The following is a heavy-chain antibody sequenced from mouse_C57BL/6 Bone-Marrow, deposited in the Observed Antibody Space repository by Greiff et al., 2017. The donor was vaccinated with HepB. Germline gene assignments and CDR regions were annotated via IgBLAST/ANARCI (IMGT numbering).Heavy chain of an antibody. CDR2: ISSGGSYT. CDR1: GFTFSSYG. Sequence: EVNLVESGGDLVKPGGSLKLSCAASGFTFSSYGMSWVRQTPDKRLEWVATISSGGSYTYYPDSVKGRFTISRDNAKNTLYLQMSSLKSEDTAMYYCARPHYYGSSRWYFDVWGTGTTVTVSS. J-gene: IGHJ1*03. CDR3: ARPHYYGSSRWYFDV. V-gene: IGHV5-6*01. D-gene: IGHD1-1*01.